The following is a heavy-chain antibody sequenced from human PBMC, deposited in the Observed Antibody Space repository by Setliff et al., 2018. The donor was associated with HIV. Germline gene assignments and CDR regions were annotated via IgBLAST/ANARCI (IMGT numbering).Heavy chain of an antibody. J-gene: IGHJ6*02. D-gene: IGHD2-2*01. CDR3: ARLGNGYAMDV. Sequence: LSLTCGVYGGSVSAYEWRWIRQPPGKGLEWVSYISKSGSSKYYADSVKGRFTVSRDNSKNTLYMQLRSLRAEDTAVYYCARLGNGYAMDVWGRGTTVTVSS. CDR2: ISKSGSSK. CDR1: GGSVSAYE. V-gene: IGHV3-11*04.